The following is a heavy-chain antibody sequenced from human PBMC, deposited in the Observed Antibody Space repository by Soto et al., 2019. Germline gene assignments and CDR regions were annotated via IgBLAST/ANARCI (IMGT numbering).Heavy chain of an antibody. CDR1: GGTFSSYT. CDR3: AIITMVRGVKVGMDV. D-gene: IGHD3-10*01. Sequence: QVQLVQSGAEVKKPGSSVKVSCKASGGTFSSYTISWVRQAPGQGLEWMGRIIPILGIANYAQKFQGRVTIXXDXSXXTAYMELSSLRSEDTAVYYCAIITMVRGVKVGMDVWGQGTTVTVSS. CDR2: IIPILGIA. V-gene: IGHV1-69*02. J-gene: IGHJ6*02.